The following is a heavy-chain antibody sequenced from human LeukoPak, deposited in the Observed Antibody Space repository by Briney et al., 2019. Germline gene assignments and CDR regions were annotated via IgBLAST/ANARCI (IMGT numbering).Heavy chain of an antibody. CDR1: GFTFSDYY. Sequence: GGSLRLSCAASGFTFSDYYMSWIRQAPGKGLEWVSYISSSSSYTNYADSVKGRFTISRDNAKNSLYLQMNSLRAEDTAVYYCARHHDCSSTSCPFDYWGQGTLVTVSS. D-gene: IGHD2-2*01. V-gene: IGHV3-11*03. J-gene: IGHJ4*02. CDR3: ARHHDCSSTSCPFDY. CDR2: ISSSSSYT.